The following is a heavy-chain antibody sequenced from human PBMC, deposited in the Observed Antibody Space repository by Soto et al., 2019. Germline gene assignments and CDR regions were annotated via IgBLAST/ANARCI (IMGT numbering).Heavy chain of an antibody. CDR1: GFTFSSYA. CDR3: ARVIAVAGYNWFDP. V-gene: IGHV3-30-3*01. CDR2: ISYDGSND. J-gene: IGHJ5*02. D-gene: IGHD6-19*01. Sequence: GGSLRLSCAASGFTFSSYAMHWFRQAPGKGLEWVAVISYDGSNDYYADSVKGRFTISRDNSKNTLYLHMNSLRVDDTAVYYCARVIAVAGYNWFDPCGQGTLVTVSS.